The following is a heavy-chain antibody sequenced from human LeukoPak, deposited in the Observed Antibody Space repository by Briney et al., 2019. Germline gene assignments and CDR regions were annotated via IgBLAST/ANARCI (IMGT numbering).Heavy chain of an antibody. V-gene: IGHV4-4*07. Sequence: PSETLSLTCTVSGGSISSYYWSWIRQSAGKGLEWIGRIYTSGSTNYNPSLKSRVTISLDTSNNEFSLKLTSVTAADTAMYYCAKELGTFGEGWGQGTLVTVSS. CDR2: IYTSGST. CDR1: GGSISSYY. J-gene: IGHJ4*02. D-gene: IGHD3-10*01. CDR3: AKELGTFGEG.